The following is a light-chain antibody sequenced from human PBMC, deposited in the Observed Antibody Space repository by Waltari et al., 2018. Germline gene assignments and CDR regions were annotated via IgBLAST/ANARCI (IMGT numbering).Light chain of an antibody. CDR3: QVWDGNNDHPWV. CDR1: NIGSKS. CDR2: DDS. Sequence: SYVLTQPPSVSVAPGQTARHTCQGNNIGSKSNHWYHQKPGQAPVLVVYDDSDRPPGIPERFSGSNSENTATLTISRVEAGDEADFYCQVWDGNNDHPWVFGGGTKLTVL. J-gene: IGLJ3*02. V-gene: IGLV3-21*02.